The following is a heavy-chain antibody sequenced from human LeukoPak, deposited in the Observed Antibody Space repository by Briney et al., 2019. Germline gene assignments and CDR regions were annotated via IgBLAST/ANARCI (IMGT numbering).Heavy chain of an antibody. CDR3: ARGRVRDSGSYSP. D-gene: IGHD3-10*01. V-gene: IGHV4-34*01. CDR2: INHSGST. J-gene: IGHJ5*02. CDR1: GGSFSGYY. Sequence: PSETLSLTCAVYGGSFSGYYWSWIRQPPGKGLEWIGEINHSGSTNYNPSLKSRITISVDTSKNQFSLKLSSVPAADTAVYYCARGRVRDSGSYSPWGQGTLVTVSS.